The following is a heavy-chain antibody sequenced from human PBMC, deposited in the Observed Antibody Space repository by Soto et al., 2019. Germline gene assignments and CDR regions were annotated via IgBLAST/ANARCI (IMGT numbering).Heavy chain of an antibody. V-gene: IGHV1-18*01. J-gene: IGHJ4*02. CDR2: ISAYNGNT. Sequence: ASVKVSCKASGYTFTSYGISWVRQAPGQGLEWMGWISAYNGNTKYAQKLQGRVTMTTDTSTSTAYMELRSLRSDDTAVYYCARIPYSSGWYYFDYWGQGTLVTVSS. D-gene: IGHD6-19*01. CDR3: ARIPYSSGWYYFDY. CDR1: GYTFTSYG.